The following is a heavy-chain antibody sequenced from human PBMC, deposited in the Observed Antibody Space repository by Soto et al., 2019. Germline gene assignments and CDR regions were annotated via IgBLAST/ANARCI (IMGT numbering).Heavy chain of an antibody. V-gene: IGHV3-30*18. Sequence: QVQLVESGGGVVQPGRSLRLSCAASGFTFSSYGMHWVRQAPGKGLEWVAVISYDGSNKYYADSVKGRFTISRDNSKYTLYLQMNSLRAEDTAVYYCAKEPPIIVATTPDFDYWGQGTLVTVSS. CDR1: GFTFSSYG. D-gene: IGHD5-12*01. CDR3: AKEPPIIVATTPDFDY. CDR2: ISYDGSNK. J-gene: IGHJ4*02.